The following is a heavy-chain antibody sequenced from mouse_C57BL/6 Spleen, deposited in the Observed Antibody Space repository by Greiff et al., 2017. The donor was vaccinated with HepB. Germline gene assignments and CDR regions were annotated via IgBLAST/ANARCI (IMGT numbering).Heavy chain of an antibody. CDR2: IDPSDSYT. J-gene: IGHJ1*03. Sequence: QVQLQQPGAELVRPGTSVKLSCKASGYTFTSYWMHWVKQRPGQGLEWIGVIDPSDSYTNYNQKFKGKATLTVDTSSSTAYMQLSSLTSEDSAVYYCARGGTNYGSSEVYFDVWGTGTTVTVSS. CDR1: GYTFTSYW. CDR3: ARGGTNYGSSEVYFDV. D-gene: IGHD1-1*01. V-gene: IGHV1-59*01.